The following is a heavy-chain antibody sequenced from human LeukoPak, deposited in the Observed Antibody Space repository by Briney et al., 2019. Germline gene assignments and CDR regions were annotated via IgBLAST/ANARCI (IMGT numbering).Heavy chain of an antibody. Sequence: GGSLRLSCAASGFTFSRYVMNWVRQVPGRRPDWVSSISATGGEIFYADSVKGRFTISRDNSNNMVYLQMDSLRTDDTALYYCVRRDIYTTSSWGAFDIWDQGTLVTVSS. D-gene: IGHD6-6*01. CDR3: VRRDIYTTSSWGAFDI. CDR1: GFTFSRYV. CDR2: ISATGGEI. J-gene: IGHJ3*02. V-gene: IGHV3-23*01.